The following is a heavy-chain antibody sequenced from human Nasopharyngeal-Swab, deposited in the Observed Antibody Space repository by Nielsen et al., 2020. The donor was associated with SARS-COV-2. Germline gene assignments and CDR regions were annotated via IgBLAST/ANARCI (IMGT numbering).Heavy chain of an antibody. CDR3: AQGYYYDSSGYFDY. V-gene: IGHV2-70*11. D-gene: IGHD3-22*01. J-gene: IGHJ4*02. Sequence: SGPTLVKPTQPLTLTCTFSGFSLSTSGMCVSWIRQPPGKALEWLARIDWDDDKYYSTSLKTRLTISKDTSKNQVVLTMTNMDPVDTATYYCAQGYYYDSSGYFDYWGQGTLVTVSS. CDR2: IDWDDDK. CDR1: GFSLSTSGMC.